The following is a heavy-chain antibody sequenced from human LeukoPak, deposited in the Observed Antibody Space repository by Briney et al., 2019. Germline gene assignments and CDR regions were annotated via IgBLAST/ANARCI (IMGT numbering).Heavy chain of an antibody. J-gene: IGHJ2*01. CDR1: GGSFSGFY. CDR3: ARVPKYFDL. Sequence: SETLSLTCAVYGGSFSGFYWTWIRQPPGKGLEWIGQINHSRSTHYNPSLKSRVTISVDTSKNQFSLKLSSVTAADTAVYYYARVPKYFDLWGRGTLVTVSS. V-gene: IGHV4-34*01. CDR2: INHSRST.